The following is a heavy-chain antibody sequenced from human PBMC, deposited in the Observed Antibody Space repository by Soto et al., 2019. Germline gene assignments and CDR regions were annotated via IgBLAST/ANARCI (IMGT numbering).Heavy chain of an antibody. D-gene: IGHD2-15*01. J-gene: IGHJ3*02. V-gene: IGHV3-15*01. Sequence: GGSLRLSCAASGFTFSNAWMSWVRQAPGKGLEWVGRIKSKTDGGTTDYAAPVKSRFTISRDDSKNTLYLQMNSLKTEDTAVYYCSTALLGVVVVAADAFDIWGQGTMVTVSS. CDR2: IKSKTDGGTT. CDR3: STALLGVVVVAADAFDI. CDR1: GFTFSNAW.